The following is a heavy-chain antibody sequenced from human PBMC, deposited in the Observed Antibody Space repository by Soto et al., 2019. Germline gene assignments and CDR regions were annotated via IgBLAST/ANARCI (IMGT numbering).Heavy chain of an antibody. CDR3: SKSLDY. CDR1: GFTFNSNW. J-gene: IGHJ4*02. V-gene: IGHV3-7*01. Sequence: GGSLRLSCAASGFTFNSNWMDWVRQAPGKGLEWVANINRDGSEKNYVDSVKGRFTISRDNAKNSLYLQMSSLTAEDSALYYCSKSLDYWGQGALVTVSS. CDR2: INRDGSEK.